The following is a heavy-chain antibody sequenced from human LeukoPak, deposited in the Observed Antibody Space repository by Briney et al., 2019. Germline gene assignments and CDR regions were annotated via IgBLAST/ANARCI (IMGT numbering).Heavy chain of an antibody. V-gene: IGHV3-48*01. Sequence: PGGSLRLSCAASGFTFSSYSMSWIRQAPGKGLEWISYISTSGTTTYYADSVKGRFTISRDDAKNSLYLQMNSLRADDTALYYCARVRGSYSVDYWGQGTLVTVSS. CDR2: ISTSGTTT. CDR1: GFTFSSYS. D-gene: IGHD3-10*01. CDR3: ARVRGSYSVDY. J-gene: IGHJ4*02.